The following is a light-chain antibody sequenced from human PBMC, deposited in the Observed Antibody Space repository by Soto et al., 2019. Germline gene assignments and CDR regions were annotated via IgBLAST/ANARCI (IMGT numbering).Light chain of an antibody. CDR3: QQYDDLPQDT. Sequence: DIQMTQSPPSLSASVGDRVSMTCQASQDIANRLNWYQQKPGKAPKLLIYDASNLDAGVPSRFSESGSGTDFTFAITNLQHEDIATYFCQQYDDLPQDTFGPGTTVD. CDR2: DAS. V-gene: IGKV1-33*01. J-gene: IGKJ3*01. CDR1: QDIANR.